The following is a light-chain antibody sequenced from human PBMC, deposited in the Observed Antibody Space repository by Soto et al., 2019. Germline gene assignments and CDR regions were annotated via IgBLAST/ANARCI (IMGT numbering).Light chain of an antibody. CDR2: TAS. CDR1: QNIRIF. Sequence: DIQLTQSPSSLSASVGDRVTITCRASQNIRIFLNWYQQKPGKAPKLLIYTASDLESGVPSRISGGGSGTEFTLSISSLQPEDFATYYCQQSYSTLVTFGPGTKVDIK. J-gene: IGKJ3*01. CDR3: QQSYSTLVT. V-gene: IGKV1-39*01.